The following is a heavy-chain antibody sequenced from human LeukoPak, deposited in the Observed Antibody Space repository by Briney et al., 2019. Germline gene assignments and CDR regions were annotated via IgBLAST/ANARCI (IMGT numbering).Heavy chain of an antibody. CDR1: GGSISSSNW. CDR2: IYHSGST. V-gene: IGHV4-4*02. Sequence: SETLSLTCAVSGGSISSSNWWSWVRQPPGKGLEWIGEIYHSGSTNYNPSLKSRVTISVDKSKNQFSLKLSSVTAADTAVYYCARVGTYYYDSSGPYYFDYWGQGTLVTVSS. J-gene: IGHJ4*02. CDR3: ARVGTYYYDSSGPYYFDY. D-gene: IGHD3-22*01.